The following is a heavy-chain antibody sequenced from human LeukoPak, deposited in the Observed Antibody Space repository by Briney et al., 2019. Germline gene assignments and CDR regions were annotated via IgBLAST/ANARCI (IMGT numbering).Heavy chain of an antibody. CDR1: GFTFSSYW. V-gene: IGHV3-7*01. Sequence: GGSLRLSCAASGFTFSSYWMSWVRQAPGKGLEWVANIKQDGSEKYYVDSVKGRFTISRENAKNSLYLQMNSLRAGDTAVYYCARAMYSSGWRFDYWGQGTLVTVSS. CDR3: ARAMYSSGWRFDY. D-gene: IGHD6-19*01. J-gene: IGHJ4*02. CDR2: IKQDGSEK.